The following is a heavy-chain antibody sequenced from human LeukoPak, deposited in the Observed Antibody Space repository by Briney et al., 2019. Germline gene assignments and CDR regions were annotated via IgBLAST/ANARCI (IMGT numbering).Heavy chain of an antibody. CDR3: ARGSNSGALFDY. Sequence: PGRSLILSCAASGFTFSSYVMHWVRQAPGKGLEWVAVLWFDGSNKYYANSVKCRFTISRHNSKNTLYLQMNSLRAEDTAVYYWARGSNSGALFDYWGQGSLVTVSS. V-gene: IGHV3-33*01. D-gene: IGHD3-10*01. J-gene: IGHJ4*02. CDR2: LWFDGSNK. CDR1: GFTFSSYV.